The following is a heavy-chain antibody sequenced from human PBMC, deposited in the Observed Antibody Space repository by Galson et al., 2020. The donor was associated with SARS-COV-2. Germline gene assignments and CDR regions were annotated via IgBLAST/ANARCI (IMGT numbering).Heavy chain of an antibody. V-gene: IGHV5-51*01. J-gene: IGHJ4*02. D-gene: IGHD5-12*01. CDR3: TRQSDRDEYSAHEFDC. CDR2: TYPADSDT. Sequence: HGESLKISCKGSGYGFGSYWIAWVRQRPGKGLEWMGITYPADSDTRYSPSFHGQVTISADKSTSTVYLQWSSLKASDPAMYYCTRQSDRDEYSAHEFDCWGQGTLVTVSS. CDR1: GYGFGSYW.